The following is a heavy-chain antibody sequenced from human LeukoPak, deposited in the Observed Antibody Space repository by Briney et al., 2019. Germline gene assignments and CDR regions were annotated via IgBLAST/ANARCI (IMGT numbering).Heavy chain of an antibody. Sequence: GESLKISCKASGYSFTNYWIGWVHQMPGKGLEWMAIIYARDSDTIYSPSFQGQVTISVDRSISTAYLQWSSLKASDTAMYYCARLLGGSYDRSAEGLFDYWGQGTLVTVSS. J-gene: IGHJ4*02. V-gene: IGHV5-51*07. CDR2: IYARDSDT. CDR3: ARLLGGSYDRSAEGLFDY. D-gene: IGHD1-26*01. CDR1: GYSFTNYW.